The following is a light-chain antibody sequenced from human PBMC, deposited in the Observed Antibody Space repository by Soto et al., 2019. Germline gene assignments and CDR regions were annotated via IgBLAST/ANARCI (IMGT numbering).Light chain of an antibody. CDR1: QSIRDN. CDR3: QQYDYSPPYT. CDR2: GAS. J-gene: IGKJ2*01. V-gene: IGKV3-15*01. Sequence: EIVMTQSPATLSVSPGERAIVSCRASQSIRDNLAWYQQTPGRAPRLLIYGASIRATGVPARFSGSGAGTEFTLAISSMKSEDFAAYYCQQYDYSPPYTFGQGTKVEIK.